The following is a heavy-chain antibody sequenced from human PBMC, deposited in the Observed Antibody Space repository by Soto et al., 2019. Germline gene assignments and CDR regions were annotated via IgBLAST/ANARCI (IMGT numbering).Heavy chain of an antibody. J-gene: IGHJ4*02. CDR3: ARLVGYYDSSGYFDY. CDR2: IDFTGTT. D-gene: IGHD3-22*01. CDR1: NDSINSGDYY. V-gene: IGHV4-30-4*01. Sequence: QVQLQESGPGLVKPSQTLSLTCTVSNDSINSGDYYWSWIRQPPGKGLQWIGYIDFTGTTSYSPSLKSRFAISVDTSKNQFSLRLTSVTAADTAFYYCARLVGYYDSSGYFDYWGQGTLVTVSS.